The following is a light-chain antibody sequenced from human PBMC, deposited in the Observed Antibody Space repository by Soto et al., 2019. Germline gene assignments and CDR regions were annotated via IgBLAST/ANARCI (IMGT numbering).Light chain of an antibody. J-gene: IGLJ2*01. CDR2: EGS. CDR3: CSYAGSSTSVL. Sequence: QSALTQPASVSGSPGQSITISCTGSSSDLGSYNLVSWYQQHPGKAPKLMIYEGSKRPSGVSNRFSGSKSGNTASLTISGLQAEDEADYYCCSYAGSSTSVLFGGGTKLTVL. V-gene: IGLV2-23*01. CDR1: SSDLGSYNL.